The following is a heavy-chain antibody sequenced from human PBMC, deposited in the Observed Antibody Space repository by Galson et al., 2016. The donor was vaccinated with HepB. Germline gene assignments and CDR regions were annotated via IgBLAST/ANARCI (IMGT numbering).Heavy chain of an antibody. D-gene: IGHD1-26*01. CDR3: AKLLGDSRGTYGMDV. CDR1: NVTFKNYG. CDR2: ISNSAGST. Sequence: SLRLSCAASNVTFKNYGMTWVRQAPGKGLQWVSTISNSAGSTYYTDSVKGRFTISRDNFKNTLYLEMNSLRVEDTAIYYCAKLLGDSRGTYGMDVWGQGTMVTVSS. V-gene: IGHV3-23*01. J-gene: IGHJ6*02.